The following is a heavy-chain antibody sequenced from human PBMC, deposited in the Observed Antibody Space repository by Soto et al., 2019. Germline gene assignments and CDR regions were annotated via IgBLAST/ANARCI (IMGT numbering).Heavy chain of an antibody. CDR2: ISWNSGSI. D-gene: IGHD6-13*01. CDR3: AKEKNTCRQQLVPDAFDI. Sequence: EVQLVESGGGLVQPGRSLRLSCAASGFTFDDYAMHWVRQAPGQGLEWVSGISWNSGSIGYADSVKGRFTISRDNAKNSLYLQMNSLGAEDTALYYCAKEKNTCRQQLVPDAFDIWGQGTMVTVSS. J-gene: IGHJ3*02. CDR1: GFTFDDYA. V-gene: IGHV3-9*01.